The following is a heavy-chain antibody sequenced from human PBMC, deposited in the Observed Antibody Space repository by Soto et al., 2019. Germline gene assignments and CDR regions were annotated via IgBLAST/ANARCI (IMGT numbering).Heavy chain of an antibody. CDR2: IIPVFGTT. CDR1: GGIFTSYV. J-gene: IGHJ6*02. V-gene: IGHV1-69*06. CDR3: AKAFFYSSSSNNYYSYGMDV. Sequence: QVQLVQSGAEVKKPGSSVKVSCKASGGIFTSYVVSWVRQAPGQGLEWMGGIIPVFGTTNYAQKFQGRVTITADTSTTTAYMELRSLRSEDTAVYYCAKAFFYSSSSNNYYSYGMDVWGQGTTVTVSS. D-gene: IGHD6-6*01.